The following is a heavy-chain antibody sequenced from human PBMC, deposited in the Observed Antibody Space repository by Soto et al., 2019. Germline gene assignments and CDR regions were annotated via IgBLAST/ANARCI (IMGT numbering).Heavy chain of an antibody. V-gene: IGHV1-3*01. CDR2: INAGNGNT. CDR3: ARGDGYYYFGY. D-gene: IGHD3-22*01. J-gene: IGHJ4*02. CDR1: GYTFTRYA. Sequence: ASVKVSCKASGYTFTRYAVHWVRQAPGQRLEWMGWINAGNGNTKYSQKFQGRVTITRDTSASTAYMELSSLRSEDTAVYYCARGDGYYYFGYWGQGTLVTVSS.